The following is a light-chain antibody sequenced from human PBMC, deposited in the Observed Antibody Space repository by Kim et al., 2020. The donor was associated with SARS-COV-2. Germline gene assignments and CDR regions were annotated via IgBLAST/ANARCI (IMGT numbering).Light chain of an antibody. Sequence: ATITCKSSQSVFSTSHSNNYLAWYQQRPRQPPKLLIYWASTRESGVPDRFSGSGSGTDFTLTIDSLQAEDVAVYYCQQYYSNPRTFGQGTKVDIK. CDR2: WAS. V-gene: IGKV4-1*01. CDR1: QSVFSTSHSNNY. J-gene: IGKJ1*01. CDR3: QQYYSNPRT.